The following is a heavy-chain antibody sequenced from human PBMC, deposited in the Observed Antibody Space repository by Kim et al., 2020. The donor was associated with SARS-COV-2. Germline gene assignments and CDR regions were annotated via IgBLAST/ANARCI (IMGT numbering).Heavy chain of an antibody. V-gene: IGHV4-59*01. J-gene: IGHJ6*02. D-gene: IGHD1-26*01. Sequence: SETLSLTCTVSGGSISSYYWSWIRQPPGKGLEWIGYIYYSGSTNYNPSLKSRVTISVDTSKNQFSLKLSSVTAADTAVYYCARDRVGGSYYYHYYYGMDVWGQGTTVTVSS. CDR2: IYYSGST. CDR1: GGSISSYY. CDR3: ARDRVGGSYYYHYYYGMDV.